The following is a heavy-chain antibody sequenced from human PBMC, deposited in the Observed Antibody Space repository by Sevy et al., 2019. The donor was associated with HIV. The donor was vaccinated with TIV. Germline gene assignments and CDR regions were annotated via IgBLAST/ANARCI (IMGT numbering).Heavy chain of an antibody. D-gene: IGHD3-10*01. Sequence: SETLSLTCTVSGGSISSYYWSWIRQPAGKGLEWIGRIYTSGSTNYNPSLKSRVTMSVDTSKNQFSLKLSSVTAADTAVYYCARLRGSGSPRWFDPRGQGTLVTVSS. J-gene: IGHJ5*02. CDR1: GGSISSYY. CDR2: IYTSGST. V-gene: IGHV4-4*07. CDR3: ARLRGSGSPRWFDP.